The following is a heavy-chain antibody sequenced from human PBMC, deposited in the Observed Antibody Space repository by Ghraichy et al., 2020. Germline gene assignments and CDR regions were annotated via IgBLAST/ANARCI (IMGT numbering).Heavy chain of an antibody. CDR1: GFTFSSYE. CDR2: ISSGGNTI. CDR3: ARGDITGTTGFHP. V-gene: IGHV3-48*03. D-gene: IGHD1-7*01. J-gene: IGHJ1*01. Sequence: GESLNISCAASGFTFSSYEMNWVRQAPGKGLEWVSYISSGGNTIYYADSMKGRFTISRDNAKNSLYLQMNSLRAENTAVYYCARGDITGTTGFHPWGQGTLVTVS.